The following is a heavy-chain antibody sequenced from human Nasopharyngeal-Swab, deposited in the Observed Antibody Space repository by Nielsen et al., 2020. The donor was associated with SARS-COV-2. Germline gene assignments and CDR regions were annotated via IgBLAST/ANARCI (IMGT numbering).Heavy chain of an antibody. D-gene: IGHD6-19*01. CDR2: ISHNSGT. J-gene: IGHJ5*02. Sequence: SETLSLTCTVSGVSISSQYWSWIRQPPGKGLEWIGYISHNSGTNYNPSLKSRVTMFMDTSKNQFSLKLSSVTAADTAVYYCARDGYRSGWYPNWFDPWGQGTLVTVSS. V-gene: IGHV4-59*11. CDR1: GVSISSQY. CDR3: ARDGYRSGWYPNWFDP.